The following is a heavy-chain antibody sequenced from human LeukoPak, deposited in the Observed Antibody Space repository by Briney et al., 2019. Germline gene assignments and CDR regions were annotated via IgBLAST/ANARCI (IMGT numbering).Heavy chain of an antibody. J-gene: IGHJ3*01. CDR1: GYTFTSYD. CDR2: MNPNSGNT. CDR3: EREVTPNPFDL. V-gene: IGHV1-8*03. Sequence: ASVKVSCKASGYTFTSYDINWVRQATGQGLEWMGWMNPNSGNTGYAQKFQGRVTITRNTSISTAYMELSSLRSEDTAVYYCEREVTPNPFDLWRQGPMLTVSS.